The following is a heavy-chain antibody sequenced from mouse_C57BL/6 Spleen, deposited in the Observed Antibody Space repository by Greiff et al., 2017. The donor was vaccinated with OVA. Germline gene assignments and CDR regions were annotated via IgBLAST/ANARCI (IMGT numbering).Heavy chain of an antibody. CDR3: ARNYYYGSSFYWYFDV. CDR2: IWTGGGT. CDR1: GFSLTSYA. Sequence: QVQLKESGPGLVAPSQSLSITCTVSGFSLTSYAISWVRQPPGKGLEWLGVIWTGGGTNYNSALKSRLSISKDNSKSQVFLKMNILQTDDTARYYCARNYYYGSSFYWYFDVWGTGTTVTVSS. V-gene: IGHV2-9-1*01. D-gene: IGHD1-1*01. J-gene: IGHJ1*03.